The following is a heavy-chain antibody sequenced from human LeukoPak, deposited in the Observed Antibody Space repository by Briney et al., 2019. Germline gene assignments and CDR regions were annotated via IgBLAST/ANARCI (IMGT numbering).Heavy chain of an antibody. V-gene: IGHV3-7*01. CDR2: IKHDGSEK. Sequence: GGSLRLSCATSGFPFDRYWMSWVRLAPGKGLEWVANIKHDGSEKTFVDSVKGRFTISRDNAENSLYLQMNSLRAEDTAVYYCARQPIYEAYFDFWGQGTLVTVSS. CDR3: ARQPIYEAYFDF. CDR1: GFPFDRYW. J-gene: IGHJ4*02. D-gene: IGHD3-16*01.